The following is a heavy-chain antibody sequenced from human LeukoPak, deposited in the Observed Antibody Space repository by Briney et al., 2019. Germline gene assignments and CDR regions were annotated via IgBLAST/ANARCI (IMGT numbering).Heavy chain of an antibody. CDR3: AKGIVGATRKIDFFDY. CDR2: ISGSGGST. J-gene: IGHJ4*02. V-gene: IGHV3-23*01. D-gene: IGHD1-26*01. Sequence: PGGSLRLSCAASGFTFSSYAMSWVRQAPGKGLEWVSAISGSGGSTYYADSVKGRFTISRDNSKNTLYLQMNGLRAEDTAVYYCAKGIVGATRKIDFFDYWGQGTLVTVSS. CDR1: GFTFSSYA.